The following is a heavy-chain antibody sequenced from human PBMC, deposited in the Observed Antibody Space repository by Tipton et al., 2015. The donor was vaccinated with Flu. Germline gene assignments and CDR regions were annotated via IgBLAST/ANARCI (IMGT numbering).Heavy chain of an antibody. CDR1: GDSIGTRYY. D-gene: IGHD5-24*01. V-gene: IGHV4-34*01. Sequence: TLSLTCSVYGDSIGTRYYWGWIRQPPGRGLEWIGEINDSGSTHYNPSLKSRVTISVDTSKNQFSLKLSSVTAADTAVYYCARRRDGYNCFDYCGHVTRVTVSS. CDR3: ARRRDGYNCFDY. CDR2: INDSGST. J-gene: IGHJ4*01.